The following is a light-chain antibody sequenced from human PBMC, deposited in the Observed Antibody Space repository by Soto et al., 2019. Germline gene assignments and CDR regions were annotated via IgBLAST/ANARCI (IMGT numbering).Light chain of an antibody. CDR1: QNVSSY. Sequence: EIVLTQSPATLSLSPGERATLSCRASQNVSSYLAWYQQKPGQAPRLLIYDASNRATGIPARFSGSGSGTDFTLTISSLEPEDFAVYYCQQRSNWPPWTFGQGTKVDIK. CDR3: QQRSNWPPWT. CDR2: DAS. J-gene: IGKJ1*01. V-gene: IGKV3-11*01.